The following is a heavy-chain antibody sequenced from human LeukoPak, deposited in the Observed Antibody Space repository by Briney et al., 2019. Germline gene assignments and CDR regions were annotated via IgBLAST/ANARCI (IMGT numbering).Heavy chain of an antibody. CDR3: ARDGYCSSTSCYGGPDAFDI. CDR1: GGTFSSYA. V-gene: IGHV1-69*13. D-gene: IGHD2-2*03. J-gene: IGHJ3*02. Sequence: GASVKVSCKASGGTFSSYAISWVRQAPRQGLEWMGGIIPIFGTANYAQKFQGRVTITADESTSTAYMELSSLRSEDTAVYYCARDGYCSSTSCYGGPDAFDIWGQGTMVTVSS. CDR2: IIPIFGTA.